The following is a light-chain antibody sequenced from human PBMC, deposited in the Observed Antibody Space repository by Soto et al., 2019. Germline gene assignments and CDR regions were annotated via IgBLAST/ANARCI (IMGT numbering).Light chain of an antibody. CDR3: QQRHAWPLT. V-gene: IGKV3-11*01. Sequence: EIVLTQSPATLSLSPGERATLSCRASQSISSYLAWYQQRPGQSPRLLIHGASNRATGVPARFSGSGSGTDFTLTISSLAPEDFAVYYCQQRHAWPLTFGGGTKVEI. J-gene: IGKJ4*01. CDR1: QSISSY. CDR2: GAS.